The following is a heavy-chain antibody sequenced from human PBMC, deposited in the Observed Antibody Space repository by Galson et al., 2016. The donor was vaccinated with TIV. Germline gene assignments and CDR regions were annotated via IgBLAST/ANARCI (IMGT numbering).Heavy chain of an antibody. Sequence: SVKVSCKASGYTFTTYYIHRVRQAPGQGLEWMGVIDPSGGGTTYAQKFQARVTMTRDTSTSTVYMGLSSLKSEDTAVYYCTRDLGRRREYWGQGTLVTVSS. CDR2: IDPSGGGT. CDR1: GYTFTTYY. CDR3: TRDLGRRREY. J-gene: IGHJ4*02. D-gene: IGHD1-26*01. V-gene: IGHV1-46*01.